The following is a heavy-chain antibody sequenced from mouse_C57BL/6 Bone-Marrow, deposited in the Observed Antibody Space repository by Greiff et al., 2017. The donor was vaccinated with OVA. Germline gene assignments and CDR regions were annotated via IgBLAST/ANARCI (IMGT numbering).Heavy chain of an antibody. V-gene: IGHV1-5*01. CDR3: FYYYGSSPLYAMDY. D-gene: IGHD1-1*01. CDR2: IYPGNSDT. Sequence: VQLKESGTVLARPGASVKMSCKTSGYTFTSYWMHWVKQRPGQGLEWIGAIYPGNSDTSYNQKFKGKAKLTAVTSASTAYMELSSLTNEDSAVYYCFYYYGSSPLYAMDYWGQGTSVTVSS. J-gene: IGHJ4*01. CDR1: GYTFTSYW.